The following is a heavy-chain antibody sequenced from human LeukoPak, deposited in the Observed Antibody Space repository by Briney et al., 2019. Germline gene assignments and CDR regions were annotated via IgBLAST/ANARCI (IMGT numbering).Heavy chain of an antibody. V-gene: IGHV1-69*05. Sequence: GASVKVSCKASGGTFSSYAISWVRQAPGQGLEWMGGIIPIFGTANYAQKFQGRVTITTDESTSTAYMELSSLRSENTAVYYCARDYYDSSGYYVVWYFDYWGQGTLVTVSS. J-gene: IGHJ4*02. CDR3: ARDYYDSSGYYVVWYFDY. CDR1: GGTFSSYA. CDR2: IIPIFGTA. D-gene: IGHD3-22*01.